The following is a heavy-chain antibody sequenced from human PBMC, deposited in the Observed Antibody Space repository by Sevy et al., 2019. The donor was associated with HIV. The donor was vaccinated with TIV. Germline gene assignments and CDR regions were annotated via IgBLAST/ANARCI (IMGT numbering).Heavy chain of an antibody. CDR2: IRPDGSDK. D-gene: IGHD1-26*01. CDR1: GFTFSPYW. J-gene: IGHJ4*02. V-gene: IGHV3-7*01. CDR3: ARGVGLDC. Sequence: GGSLRLSCAASGFTFSPYWMTWVRQAPGKGLEWVANIRPDGSDKYYVGSVKGRLTMSRDNAKNSLYLQMNSLRADDTAMYYCARGVGLDCWGQGALVTVSS.